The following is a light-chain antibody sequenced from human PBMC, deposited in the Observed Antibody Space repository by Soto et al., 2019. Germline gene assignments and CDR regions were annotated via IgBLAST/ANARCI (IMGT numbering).Light chain of an antibody. CDR1: SSDVGAYTF. Sequence: QSALAQPASVSGSPGQSITISCTGTSSDVGAYTFVSWYQQHPDKVPKLMIFDVSRRPSGVSDRFSGSKSGNTASLTISGLQPEDEADYYCSSYTSSSTHVFGSGTKLTVL. CDR2: DVS. V-gene: IGLV2-14*03. CDR3: SSYTSSSTHV. J-gene: IGLJ1*01.